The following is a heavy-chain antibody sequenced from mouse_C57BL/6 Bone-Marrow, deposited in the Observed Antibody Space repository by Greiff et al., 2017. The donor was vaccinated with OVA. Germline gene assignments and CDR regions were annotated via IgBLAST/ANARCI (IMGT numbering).Heavy chain of an antibody. D-gene: IGHD1-1*01. J-gene: IGHJ1*03. CDR3: ARTVVATNWYFDV. CDR2: IDPSDSYN. CDR1: GYTFTSYW. Sequence: QVQLQQPGAELVMPGASVKLSCKASGYTFTSYWMHWVKQRPGQGLEWIGEIDPSDSYNNYNQKFKGKSTLTVDKSSSTAYMQLSSLTSEDSAVNYCARTVVATNWYFDVWGTGTTVTVSS. V-gene: IGHV1-69*01.